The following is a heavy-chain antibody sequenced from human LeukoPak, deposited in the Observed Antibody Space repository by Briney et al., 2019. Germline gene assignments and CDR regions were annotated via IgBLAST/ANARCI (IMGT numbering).Heavy chain of an antibody. CDR2: IIPIFGTT. D-gene: IGHD3-16*01. CDR1: GYTFTSYY. CDR3: ARAVSDGGYFDY. Sequence: SVKVSCKASGYTFTSYYMHWVRQAPGQGLEWMGGIIPIFGTTNYAQKFQGRVTITADESTSTAYMELSSLRSEDTAVYYCARAVSDGGYFDYWGQGTLVTVS. J-gene: IGHJ4*02. V-gene: IGHV1-69*13.